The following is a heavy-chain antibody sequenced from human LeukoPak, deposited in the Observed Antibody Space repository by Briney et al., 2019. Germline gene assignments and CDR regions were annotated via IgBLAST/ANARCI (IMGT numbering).Heavy chain of an antibody. Sequence: EASVKVSCKASGYTFTNYGVTWVRQAPGQGLEWMGWISPYNGNTNYAQKFQGRVTMTTDTSSSTAYMELRSLTFDDTAVYYCARDRQSGYWGQGTLVTVSS. J-gene: IGHJ4*02. CDR3: ARDRQSGY. V-gene: IGHV1-18*01. CDR2: ISPYNGNT. D-gene: IGHD1-26*01. CDR1: GYTFTNYG.